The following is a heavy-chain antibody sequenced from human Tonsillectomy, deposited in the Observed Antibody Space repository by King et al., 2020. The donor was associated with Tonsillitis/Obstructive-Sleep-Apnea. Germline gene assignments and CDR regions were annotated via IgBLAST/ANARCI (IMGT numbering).Heavy chain of an antibody. J-gene: IGHJ4*02. V-gene: IGHV1-46*01. CDR3: VRDDKDGRYFDY. D-gene: IGHD2-15*01. CDR1: GYTFTRNY. Sequence: QLVQSGAEVKKPGASVKVSCKASGYTFTRNYIHWVRQAPGQGLEWMGIINPRSGSTTYAQQFQGRVTMTRDTSTSTVDTELSSLRSEDTAVYYCVRDDKDGRYFDYWGQGSLVTVSS. CDR2: INPRSGST.